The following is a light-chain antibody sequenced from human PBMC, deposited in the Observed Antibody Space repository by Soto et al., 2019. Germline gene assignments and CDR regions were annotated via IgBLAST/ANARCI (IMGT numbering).Light chain of an antibody. Sequence: EIVMTQSPATLSVSPGERATLFCRASQSVSSNLAWYQQKAGQAPRLLIYGTSTRATGIPARFSGSGSGTDFTLTISSLQSEDFAVYYCQQYGSSPPVTFGQGTRLEIK. V-gene: IGKV3-15*01. CDR3: QQYGSSPPVT. J-gene: IGKJ5*01. CDR1: QSVSSN. CDR2: GTS.